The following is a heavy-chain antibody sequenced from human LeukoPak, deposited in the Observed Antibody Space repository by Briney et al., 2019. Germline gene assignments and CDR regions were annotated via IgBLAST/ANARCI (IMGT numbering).Heavy chain of an antibody. CDR3: ARDERLGFESVLSDY. CDR2: ISSSGSTI. CDR1: GFTFSDYH. J-gene: IGHJ4*02. Sequence: GGSLRLSCAASGFTFSDYHMSWIRQAPGKGLEWVSYISSSGSTIYYADSVKGRFTISRDNAKNSLYLQMNSLRAEDTAVYYCARDERLGFESVLSDYWGQGTLVTVSS. D-gene: IGHD1-1*01. V-gene: IGHV3-11*01.